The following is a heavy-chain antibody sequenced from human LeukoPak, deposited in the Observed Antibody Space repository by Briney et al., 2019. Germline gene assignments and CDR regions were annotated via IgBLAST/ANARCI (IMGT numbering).Heavy chain of an antibody. J-gene: IGHJ4*02. CDR3: ARNPYYESKGYYAY. CDR2: INIYKGNT. V-gene: IGHV1-18*01. D-gene: IGHD3-22*01. Sequence: ASVRVSCKNSGEMFTYGISWVRQAHGQGLGWMGWINIYKGNTKYAQNFQCKVPMTTDTSTSTAYMELRSLRPDDTALYYCARNPYYESKGYYAYWGQGTLGTVSS. CDR1: GEMFTYG.